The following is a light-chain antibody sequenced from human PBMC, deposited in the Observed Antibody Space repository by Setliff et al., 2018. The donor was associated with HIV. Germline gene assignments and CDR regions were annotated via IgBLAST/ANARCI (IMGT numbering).Light chain of an antibody. CDR3: SSYAITNTLP. CDR2: EVR. Sequence: QSALTQPASVSGSPGQSITISCTGTSSDVGGYSHVSWYQQHPGKAPKLIIYEVRNRPSGVSNRFSGSKSGNTASLTTSGLQAEDEADYYCSSYAITNTLPFGTGTKVTV. J-gene: IGLJ1*01. V-gene: IGLV2-14*01. CDR1: SSDVGGYSH.